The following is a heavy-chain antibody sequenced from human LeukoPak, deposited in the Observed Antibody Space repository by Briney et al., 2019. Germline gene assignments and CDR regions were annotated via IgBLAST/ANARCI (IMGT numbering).Heavy chain of an antibody. CDR1: GYTFTGYY. CDR3: ARDPDLPWQQRLTYYFDY. J-gene: IGHJ4*02. D-gene: IGHD6-13*01. Sequence: GASVKVACNASGYTFTGYYMHWLRQAPGQRLESRGWINPNSGGTNYAQKFQGRVTMTRDTSISTAYMELSRLRSDDTAVYYCARDPDLPWQQRLTYYFDYWGQGTLVTVSS. CDR2: INPNSGGT. V-gene: IGHV1-2*02.